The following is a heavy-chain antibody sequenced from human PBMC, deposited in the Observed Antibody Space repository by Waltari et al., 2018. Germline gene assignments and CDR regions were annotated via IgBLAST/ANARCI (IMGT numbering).Heavy chain of an antibody. J-gene: IGHJ6*02. D-gene: IGHD6-13*01. Sequence: QLQLQESGPGLVKASETLSLTCDASGGSISSTTYYWGWIRQPPGKGLEWVGAIYYSGTTYYNPSLKSRVAISIDTSKNQFSLKLSSVTAADTAVYYCARVVAAAGTDYYYGMDVWGQGTTVTVSS. CDR1: GGSISSTTYY. CDR3: ARVVAAAGTDYYYGMDV. V-gene: IGHV4-39*07. CDR2: IYYSGTT.